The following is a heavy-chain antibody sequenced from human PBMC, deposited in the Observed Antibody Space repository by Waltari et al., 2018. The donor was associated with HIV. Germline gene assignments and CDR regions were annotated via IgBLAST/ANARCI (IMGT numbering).Heavy chain of an antibody. CDR2: ISYDGSNK. J-gene: IGHJ4*02. V-gene: IGHV3-30-3*01. Sequence: QVQLVESGGGVVQPGRSLRLSCAASGFPFSSYALHWVRQAPGKGLEWVAVISYDGSNKYYVDSVKGRFTISRDNSKNTLYLQMNSLRTEDTAVYYCARGGMPIVLRGYFDYWGQRTLVTVSS. D-gene: IGHD3-22*01. CDR1: GFPFSSYA. CDR3: ARGGMPIVLRGYFDY.